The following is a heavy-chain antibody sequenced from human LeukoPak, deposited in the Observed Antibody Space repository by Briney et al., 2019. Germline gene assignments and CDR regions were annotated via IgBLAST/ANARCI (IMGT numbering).Heavy chain of an antibody. CDR2: INPNSGGT. CDR1: GYTFNHYA. Sequence: GASVKVSCKASGYTFNHYAISWVRQAPGQGLEWMGRINPNSGGTNYAQKFQGRVTMTRDTSISTAYMELSRLRSDDTAVYYCAREGRYCTNGVCYTRVFNGMDVWGQGTTVTVSS. V-gene: IGHV1-2*06. D-gene: IGHD2-8*01. J-gene: IGHJ6*02. CDR3: AREGRYCTNGVCYTRVFNGMDV.